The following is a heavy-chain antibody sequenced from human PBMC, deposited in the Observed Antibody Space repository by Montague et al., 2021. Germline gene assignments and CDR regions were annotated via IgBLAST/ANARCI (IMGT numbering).Heavy chain of an antibody. CDR3: ARVFSSWYVGWFDP. Sequence: SETLSLTCTVSGGSISSSSYYWGWIRQPPGKGLEWIGSIYYSGNSFYQPSLKSRITMAVDTSKSQFSLKLSSVTAADTAIYYCARVFSSWYVGWFDPWGQGTLVTVSS. J-gene: IGHJ5*02. CDR1: GGSISSSSYY. D-gene: IGHD6-13*01. CDR2: IYYSGNS. V-gene: IGHV4-39*07.